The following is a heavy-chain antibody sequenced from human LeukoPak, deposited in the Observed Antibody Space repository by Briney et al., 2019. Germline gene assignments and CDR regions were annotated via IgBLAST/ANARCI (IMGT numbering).Heavy chain of an antibody. V-gene: IGHV1-8*02. Sequence: VASVKVSCKASGYTFTSYGISWVRQAPGQGLEWMGWMNPNSGNTGYAQKFQGRVTMTRNTSISTAYMELSSLRSEDTAVYYCARTDPAGAFDIWGQGTMVTVSS. J-gene: IGHJ3*02. CDR3: ARTDPAGAFDI. CDR1: GYTFTSYG. CDR2: MNPNSGNT. D-gene: IGHD3-10*01.